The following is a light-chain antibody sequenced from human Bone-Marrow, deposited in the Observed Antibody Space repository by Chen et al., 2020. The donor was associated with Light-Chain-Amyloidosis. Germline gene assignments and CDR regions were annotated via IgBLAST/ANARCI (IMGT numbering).Light chain of an antibody. CDR2: GST. CDR3: QQYGTSPRT. Sequence: EIVLTQSPGTLSLSPGEGANLSCRARQTISSNYLTWYQQKFGPAPRLLIYGSTSRATGIPDRFTGSGSGTDFTLTINRLEPEDFAMYYCQQYGTSPRTFGGGTKVEIK. CDR1: QTISSNY. J-gene: IGKJ4*01. V-gene: IGKV3-20*01.